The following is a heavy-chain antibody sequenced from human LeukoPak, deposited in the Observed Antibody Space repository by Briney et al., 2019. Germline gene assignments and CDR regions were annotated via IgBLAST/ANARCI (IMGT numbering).Heavy chain of an antibody. V-gene: IGHV3-33*01. CDR1: GFTFSSYG. Sequence: PGGSLRLSRAASGFTFSSYGMHWVRQAPGKGLEWVAVIWYDGSNKYYADSVKGRFTISRDNSTNTLYLQMNSLRAEDTAVYYCARDRSRYCSGGSCYFFDYWGQGTLVTVSS. D-gene: IGHD2-15*01. CDR3: ARDRSRYCSGGSCYFFDY. CDR2: IWYDGSNK. J-gene: IGHJ4*02.